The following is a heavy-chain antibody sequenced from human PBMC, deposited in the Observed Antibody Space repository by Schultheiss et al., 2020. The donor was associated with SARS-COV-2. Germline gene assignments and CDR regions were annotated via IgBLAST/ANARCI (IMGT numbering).Heavy chain of an antibody. CDR3: ARDYYDSGYAFDI. D-gene: IGHD3-22*01. CDR2: IYHSGNI. Sequence: SETLSLTCTVSGGSVTSASDHWSWIRQPPGKGLEWIGYIYHSGNIKYSSSLKSRVSISVDTSKNQVSLKVRSVTAADTAVYYCARDYYDSGYAFDIWGQGTMVTVSS. V-gene: IGHV4-61*01. J-gene: IGHJ3*02. CDR1: GGSVTSASDH.